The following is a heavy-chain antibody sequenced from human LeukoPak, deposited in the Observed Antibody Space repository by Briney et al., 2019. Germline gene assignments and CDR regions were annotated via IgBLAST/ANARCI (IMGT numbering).Heavy chain of an antibody. CDR1: GGSISSSSYY. V-gene: IGHV4-39*01. J-gene: IGHJ5*02. CDR2: IYYSGST. D-gene: IGHD3-22*01. CDR3: ARGRTTMIRGIRPFDP. Sequence: PSETLSLTCTVSGGSISSSSYYWGWIRQPPGKGLEWIGSIYYSGSTYYNPSLKSRVTISVDTSKNQFSLKLSSVTAADTAVYYCARGRTTMIRGIRPFDPWGQGTLVTVSS.